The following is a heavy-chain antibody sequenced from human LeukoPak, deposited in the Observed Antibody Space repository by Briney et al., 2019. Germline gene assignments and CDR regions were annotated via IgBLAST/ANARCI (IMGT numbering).Heavy chain of an antibody. J-gene: IGHJ6*03. D-gene: IGHD2-2*01. CDR3: ARDDCSSTSCYRRYYYYYYMDV. CDR2: ISSSSSTI. V-gene: IGHV3-48*01. Sequence: GGSLRLSCAASGFTFSSYSMNWVRQAPGKGLEWVSYISSSSSTIYYADSVKGRFAISRDNAKNSLYLQMNSLRAEDTAVYYCARDDCSSTSCYRRYYYYYYMDVWGKGTTVTVSS. CDR1: GFTFSSYS.